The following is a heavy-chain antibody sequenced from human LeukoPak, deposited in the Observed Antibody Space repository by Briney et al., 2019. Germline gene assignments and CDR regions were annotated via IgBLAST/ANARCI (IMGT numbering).Heavy chain of an antibody. CDR1: GFTFSSYG. V-gene: IGHV3-30*18. D-gene: IGHD2-15*01. CDR3: AKLSWGLGYCSGGSCYSKDY. Sequence: GRSLRLSCAASGFTFSSYGMHWVRQAPGKGLEWVAVISYDGSNRYYADSVKGRFTISRDNSKNTLYLQMNSLRAGDTAVYYCAKLSWGLGYCSGGSCYSKDYWGQGTLVTVSS. J-gene: IGHJ4*02. CDR2: ISYDGSNR.